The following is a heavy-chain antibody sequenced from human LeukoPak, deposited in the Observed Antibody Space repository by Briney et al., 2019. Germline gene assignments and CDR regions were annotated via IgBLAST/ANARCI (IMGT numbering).Heavy chain of an antibody. D-gene: IGHD6-19*01. CDR2: IPYSGNA. CDR3: ARYPYSGISGWQAFDY. CDR1: GGSISSSSYY. Sequence: PSGTLSLTCTVSGGSISSSSYYWGWIRRPPGQGLEWIGTIPYSGNAYYSPSLKSRVTISVDTSKNQFSLKVSSVTAADTAVYYCARYPYSGISGWQAFDYWGQGTLVTVSS. V-gene: IGHV4-39*01. J-gene: IGHJ4*02.